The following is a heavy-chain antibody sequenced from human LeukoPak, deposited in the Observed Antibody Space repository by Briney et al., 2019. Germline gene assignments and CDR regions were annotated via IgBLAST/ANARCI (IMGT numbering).Heavy chain of an antibody. CDR3: ARGRSFDY. CDR1: GGSLRNYY. J-gene: IGHJ4*02. Sequence: PSETLSLTCTASGGSLRNYYWNWMRQPADKGLEWIGRIYSTGSTNYNPSLKSRVIMSLDTSKNQVSLTLTSMTAADTAIYYCARGRSFDYWGQGIQVTVSS. V-gene: IGHV4-4*07. CDR2: IYSTGST.